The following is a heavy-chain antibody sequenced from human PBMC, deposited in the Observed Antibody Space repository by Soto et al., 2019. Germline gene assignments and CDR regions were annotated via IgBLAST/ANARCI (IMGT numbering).Heavy chain of an antibody. Sequence: EVQLVESGGGLVKPGGSLRLSCSFTFNSYSLNWVHQAPGKGLEWVSSISSGSAYIKYADSVKGRFTISRDNANNFLYLQMSSLRVDDTALYYCTRDQGGSYDSWFDPWGQGTLVTVSS. V-gene: IGHV3-21*06. CDR3: TRDQGGSYDSWFDP. CDR1: FTFNSYS. J-gene: IGHJ5*02. D-gene: IGHD1-26*01. CDR2: ISSGSAYI.